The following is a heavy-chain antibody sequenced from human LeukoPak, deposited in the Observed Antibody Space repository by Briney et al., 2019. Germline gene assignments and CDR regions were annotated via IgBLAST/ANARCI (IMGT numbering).Heavy chain of an antibody. CDR2: IYAGDSDS. V-gene: IGHV5-51*01. CDR3: ARRVNYYDSSGYYYQGAFDI. Sequence: GESLKISCQGSGYTFSTYWIGWVRQLPGKGLEWMGVIYAGDSDSRYSPSFQGHVTISADKSVTTAYLQWSSLKASDTAIYYCARRVNYYDSSGYYYQGAFDIWGQGTMVIVSS. J-gene: IGHJ3*02. D-gene: IGHD3-22*01. CDR1: GYTFSTYW.